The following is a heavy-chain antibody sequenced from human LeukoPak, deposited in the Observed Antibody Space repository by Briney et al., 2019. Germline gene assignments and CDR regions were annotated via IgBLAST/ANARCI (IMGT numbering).Heavy chain of an antibody. CDR1: GFTLSSYA. D-gene: IGHD3-10*01. CDR2: FSGSGGST. Sequence: GGSLRLSCAAPGFTLSSYAMSWVRQGPGKGLEWVSAFSGSGGSTYYADSVKGRFTVSRDNSKNTLYLQMNSLRAEDTSVYYCAKSRLFGSGRSDAFDIWGQGTMVTVSS. CDR3: AKSRLFGSGRSDAFDI. J-gene: IGHJ3*02. V-gene: IGHV3-23*01.